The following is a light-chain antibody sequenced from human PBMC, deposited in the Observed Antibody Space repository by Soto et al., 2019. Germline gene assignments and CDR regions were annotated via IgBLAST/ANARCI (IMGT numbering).Light chain of an antibody. V-gene: IGKV1-33*01. CDR2: DAS. CDR1: QDISTY. Sequence: DIQLTQSPSSLSASLGDRITITCQASQDISTYLNWYQQKPGRAPNLLIYDASNLETGGPSRFSGSGSGTEFTFTITSLQPEDIATYFCHQYDDLQNFGPGTKVDIK. J-gene: IGKJ3*01. CDR3: HQYDDLQN.